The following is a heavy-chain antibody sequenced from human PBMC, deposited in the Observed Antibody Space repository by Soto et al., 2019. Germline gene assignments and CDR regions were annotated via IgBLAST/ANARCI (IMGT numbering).Heavy chain of an antibody. CDR3: ASDDQVLLWFGELSPSGGMDV. CDR1: GFTFSNYG. V-gene: IGHV3-30-3*01. D-gene: IGHD3-10*01. J-gene: IGHJ6*02. Sequence: GRLLRLSCAASGFTFSNYGMRWVRQAPGKGLEWVAVISYDGSNKYYADSVKGRFTISRDNSKNTLYLQMNSLRAEHTAVYYCASDDQVLLWFGELSPSGGMDVWGQGTTVTVSS. CDR2: ISYDGSNK.